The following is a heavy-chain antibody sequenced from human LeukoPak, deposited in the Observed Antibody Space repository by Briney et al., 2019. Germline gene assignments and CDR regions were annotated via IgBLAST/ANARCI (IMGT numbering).Heavy chain of an antibody. Sequence: SETLSLTCTVSGGSISSSSYYWGWIRQPPGKGLEWIGSIYYSGSTYYNPSLKSRVTISVDTSKNQFSLKLSSVTAADTAVYYCATVLRFLEWPHAFDIWGQGTMVTVSS. CDR1: GGSISSSSYY. CDR2: IYYSGST. D-gene: IGHD3-3*01. V-gene: IGHV4-39*07. CDR3: ATVLRFLEWPHAFDI. J-gene: IGHJ3*02.